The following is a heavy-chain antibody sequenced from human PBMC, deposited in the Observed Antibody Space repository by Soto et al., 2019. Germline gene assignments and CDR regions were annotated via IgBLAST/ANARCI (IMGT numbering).Heavy chain of an antibody. CDR2: IYPGDSDT. D-gene: IGHD3-16*01. V-gene: IGHV5-51*01. J-gene: IGHJ6*02. Sequence: PGESLKISCKGSGYSFTSYWSGWVRQMPGKGLEWMGIIYPGDSDTRYSPSFQGQVILSDDKSISTASLKWRSLQASDTDMYYCGSRGAFGGPYGLADSSCAMDVWGQGTTVTVSS. CDR3: GSRGAFGGPYGLADSSCAMDV. CDR1: GYSFTSYW.